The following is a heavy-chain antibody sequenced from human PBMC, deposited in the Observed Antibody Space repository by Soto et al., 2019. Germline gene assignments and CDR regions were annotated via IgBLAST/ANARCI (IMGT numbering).Heavy chain of an antibody. V-gene: IGHV4-34*01. D-gene: IGHD2-15*01. CDR1: GGSFSGYH. Sequence: PSETLSLTCAVYGGSFSGYHWRWIRQPPGTGLGWFGEINHSGSTNYNPSLKSRVTISVDTSKNQFSLKLSSVTAADTAVYYCARAPGSDIVVVVAATSYYGMDVWGQGTTVTVSS. J-gene: IGHJ6*02. CDR3: ARAPGSDIVVVVAATSYYGMDV. CDR2: INHSGST.